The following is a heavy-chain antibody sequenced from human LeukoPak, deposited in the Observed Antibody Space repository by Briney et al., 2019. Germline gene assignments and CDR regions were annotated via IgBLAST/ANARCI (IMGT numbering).Heavy chain of an antibody. CDR1: GGSISGYY. D-gene: IGHD1-7*01. Sequence: SETPSLTCTVSGGSISGYYWSWIRQPPGKGLEWIGYIYYSGSTNYNPSLKSRVTISVDTSKNQFSLKLSSVTAADTAVYYCARDNWNYGSSMDVWGQGTTVTVSS. CDR3: ARDNWNYGSSMDV. V-gene: IGHV4-59*01. CDR2: IYYSGST. J-gene: IGHJ6*02.